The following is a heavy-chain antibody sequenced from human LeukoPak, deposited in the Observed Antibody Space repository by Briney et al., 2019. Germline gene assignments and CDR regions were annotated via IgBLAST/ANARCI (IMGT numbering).Heavy chain of an antibody. D-gene: IGHD3-22*01. J-gene: IGHJ4*02. CDR3: ARTRKDCYDNSGLFDS. Sequence: GGSLTLSCAVSGFTFSGYYMSWIRQAPGKGLEWVSYISSSGSTMYYPDSVKGRFTISRDNAKNSLFLQMNSLRAEDTAVYFCARTRKDCYDNSGLFDSWGQGTLVTVSS. CDR1: GFTFSGYY. V-gene: IGHV3-11*01. CDR2: ISSSGSTM.